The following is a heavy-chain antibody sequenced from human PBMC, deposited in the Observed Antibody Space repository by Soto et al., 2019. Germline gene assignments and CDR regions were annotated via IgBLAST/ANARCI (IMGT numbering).Heavy chain of an antibody. Sequence: QVQLVQSGAEVKKPESSVKVSCKASGGTFSSYAISWVRQAPGQGLEWMGGIIPIFGTANYAQKFQGRVKITADESTSTAYMELSSLRSEDTAVYYCARDKTKYCGGDCYHDYWGQGTLVTVSS. CDR1: GGTFSSYA. V-gene: IGHV1-69*01. J-gene: IGHJ4*02. CDR2: IIPIFGTA. D-gene: IGHD2-21*02. CDR3: ARDKTKYCGGDCYHDY.